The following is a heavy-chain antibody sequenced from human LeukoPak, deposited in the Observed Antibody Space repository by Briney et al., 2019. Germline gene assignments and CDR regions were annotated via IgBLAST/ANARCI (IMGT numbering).Heavy chain of an antibody. D-gene: IGHD2-15*01. V-gene: IGHV3-73*01. CDR1: GFTFSGSS. CDR3: ARIGRPDPYIVGHYFDY. Sequence: PGGSLRLSCAASGFTFSGSSMHWVRQASGKGLEWVGRIRSKANSYATAYAASVKGRFTISRDDSKNTAYLQMNSLRAEDTAVYYCARIGRPDPYIVGHYFDYWGQGTLVTVSS. CDR2: IRSKANSYAT. J-gene: IGHJ4*02.